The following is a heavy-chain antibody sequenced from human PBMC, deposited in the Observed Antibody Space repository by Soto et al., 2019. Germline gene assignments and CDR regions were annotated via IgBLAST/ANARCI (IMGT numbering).Heavy chain of an antibody. CDR1: GFTFSSYG. J-gene: IGHJ4*02. CDR2: ISYDGSNK. D-gene: IGHD5-18*01. V-gene: IGHV3-30*18. Sequence: RRLSCAASGFTFSSYGMHWVRQAPGKGLEWVAVISYDGSNKYYADSVKGRFTISRDNSKNTLYLQMNSLRAEDTAVYYCAKPGYSYGSDYFDYWGQGTLVTVSS. CDR3: AKPGYSYGSDYFDY.